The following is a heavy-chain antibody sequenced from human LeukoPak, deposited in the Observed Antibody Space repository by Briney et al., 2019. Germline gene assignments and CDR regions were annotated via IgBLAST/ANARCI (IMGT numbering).Heavy chain of an antibody. CDR2: INHSGST. J-gene: IGHJ4*02. D-gene: IGHD3-9*01. Sequence: SETLSLTCAVYGGSFSGYYWSWIRQPPGKGLEWIGEINHSGSTNYSPSLKSRVTISVDTSKNQFSLKLSSVTAADTAVYYCARGPARYFGWLLASFFDYWGQGTLVTVSS. CDR1: GGSFSGYY. V-gene: IGHV4-34*01. CDR3: ARGPARYFGWLLASFFDY.